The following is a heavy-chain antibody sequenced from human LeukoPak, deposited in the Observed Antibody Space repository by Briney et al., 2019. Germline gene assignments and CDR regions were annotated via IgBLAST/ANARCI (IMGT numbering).Heavy chain of an antibody. CDR3: ARDPTGYPGGYI. CDR1: GFTFSSYG. V-gene: IGHV3-30*02. J-gene: IGHJ3*02. CDR2: IRSDGSEE. D-gene: IGHD3-9*01. Sequence: GGSLRLSCAASGFTFSSYGMHWVRQAPGKGLEWVTFIRSDGSEERYADSVKGRLTISRDNFKNTLYLQMNSLRSEDTAVYYCARDPTGYPGGYIWGQGTMVIVSS.